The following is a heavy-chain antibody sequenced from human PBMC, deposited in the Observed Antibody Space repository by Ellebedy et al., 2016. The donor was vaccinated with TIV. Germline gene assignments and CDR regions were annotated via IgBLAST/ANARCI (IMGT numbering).Heavy chain of an antibody. V-gene: IGHV3-23*01. CDR2: IFGSGGGI. D-gene: IGHD1-14*01. CDR3: ARGRPGTYIHHAFDN. J-gene: IGHJ4*02. CDR1: GFTFSTYA. Sequence: PGGSLRLSCTASGFTFSTYAMSWVRQAPGKGLEWVSGIFGSGGGISYADSVKGRFTISRDNSKNTLYLQMNNLRAEDTAIYYCARGRPGTYIHHAFDNWGQGTLVTVSS.